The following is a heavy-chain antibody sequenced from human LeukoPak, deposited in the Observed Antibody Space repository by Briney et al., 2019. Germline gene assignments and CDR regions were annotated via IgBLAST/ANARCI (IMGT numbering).Heavy chain of an antibody. CDR3: AREGCWVPPDYYYYGMDV. J-gene: IGHJ6*02. CDR1: GYTFTGYY. V-gene: IGHV1-2*02. CDR2: INPNSGGT. D-gene: IGHD1-1*01. Sequence: GASVKVSCKASGYTFTGYYMHWVRQAPGQGLEWMGWINPNSGGTNYAQKFQGRVTMTRDASTSTVYMELSSLRSEDTAVYYCAREGCWVPPDYYYYGMDVWGQGTTVTVSS.